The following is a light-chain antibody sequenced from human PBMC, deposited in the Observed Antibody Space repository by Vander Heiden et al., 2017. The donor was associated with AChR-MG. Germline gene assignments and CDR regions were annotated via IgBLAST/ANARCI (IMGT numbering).Light chain of an antibody. J-gene: IGLJ3*02. CDR3: QSYNTTNRV. CDR1: SGSIASNY. V-gene: IGLV6-57*03. CDR2: EDN. Sequence: PHSVSESPGKTVTISCTRSSGSIASNYVQWYQQRPGSVPSTVIYEDNRRPSGVPDRFSGSIDSSSNSASLTISGLKTEDEADYYCQSYNTTNRVFRGGTQLT.